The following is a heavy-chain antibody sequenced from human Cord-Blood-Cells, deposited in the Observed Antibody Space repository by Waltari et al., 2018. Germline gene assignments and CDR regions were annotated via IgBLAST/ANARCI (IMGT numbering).Heavy chain of an antibody. Sequence: QVQLQQWGAGLLKPSETLSLTCAVYGGSFRGYYWSWIRQPPGKGLEWIGEINHSGSTNYNPSLKSRVTISVDTSKNQFSLKLSSVTAADTAVYYCAGNYDFWSGYYYWGQGTLVTVSS. V-gene: IGHV4-34*01. CDR3: AGNYDFWSGYYY. J-gene: IGHJ4*02. D-gene: IGHD3-3*01. CDR1: GGSFRGYY. CDR2: INHSGST.